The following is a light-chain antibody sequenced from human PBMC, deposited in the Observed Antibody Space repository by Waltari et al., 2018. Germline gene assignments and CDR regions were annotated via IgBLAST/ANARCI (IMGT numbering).Light chain of an antibody. CDR2: VNSDGTL. V-gene: IGLV4-69*01. J-gene: IGLJ2*01. CDR3: QTWGTGVVV. CDR1: SGHINYA. Sequence: QLVVTQSPSASASLGASVRLTCTLDSGHINYAIAWHQQQPEKGPRFLMKVNSDGTLTRGDGIPDLFAGSTSGAELYHTISSLHSEDEGVYYCQTWGTGVVVFGGGSKLTVL.